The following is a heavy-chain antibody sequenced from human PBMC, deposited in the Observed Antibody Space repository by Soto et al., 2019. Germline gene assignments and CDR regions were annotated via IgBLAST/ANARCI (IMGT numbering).Heavy chain of an antibody. CDR3: ASIAAAGTVPTYGMDV. Sequence: KPSETLSLTCAVSGYSITSGYYWGWIRQPPGKGLEWIGSIYHSGSTYYNPSLKSRVTISVDTSKNQFSLKLSSVTAADTAVYYCASIAAAGTVPTYGMDVWGQGTTVTVSS. V-gene: IGHV4-38-2*01. CDR2: IYHSGST. CDR1: GYSITSGYY. D-gene: IGHD6-13*01. J-gene: IGHJ6*02.